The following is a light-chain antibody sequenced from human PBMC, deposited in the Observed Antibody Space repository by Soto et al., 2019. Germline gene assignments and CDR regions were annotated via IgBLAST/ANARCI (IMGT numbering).Light chain of an antibody. CDR1: SSYIGPYDH. V-gene: IGLV2-11*01. CDR3: SSYTSTSTRM. Sequence: QSALTQPRSVSGSPGQSVTISCTRTSSYIGPYDHVAWYQQHPGKAPKLIIFAVSKRPSGVPDRFSGSKSGNTASLTISGLQAEDEADYYCSSYTSTSTRMFGGGTKLTVL. CDR2: AVS. J-gene: IGLJ3*02.